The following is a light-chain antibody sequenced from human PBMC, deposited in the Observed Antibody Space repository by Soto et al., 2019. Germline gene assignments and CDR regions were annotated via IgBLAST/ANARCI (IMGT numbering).Light chain of an antibody. CDR2: DAS. Sequence: DIQMTQSPSSLSASVGDRVTITCQASQDISNYLNWYQQKPGKAPKLLIYDASNLETGVPSRFSGSGSGTDFTFTISSLQPEDIATYYCHQYDELPHAFGQGTKLEIK. V-gene: IGKV1-33*01. J-gene: IGKJ2*01. CDR1: QDISNY. CDR3: HQYDELPHA.